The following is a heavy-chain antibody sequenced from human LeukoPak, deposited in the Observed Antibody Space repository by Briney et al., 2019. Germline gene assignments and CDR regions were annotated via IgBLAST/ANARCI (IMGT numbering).Heavy chain of an antibody. CDR3: ARGSDSGSYYGSSDYYYGMDV. CDR2: ISYTGTYI. J-gene: IGHJ6*02. V-gene: IGHV3-21*01. Sequence: GGSLRLSCAASAFSLSAYNMNWVRQAPGKGLEWVSSISYTGTYIYYADSVKGRFTISRDNAKNSLYLQMNSLRAEDTAVYYCARGSDSGSYYGSSDYYYGMDVWGQGTTVTVSS. D-gene: IGHD1-26*01. CDR1: AFSLSAYN.